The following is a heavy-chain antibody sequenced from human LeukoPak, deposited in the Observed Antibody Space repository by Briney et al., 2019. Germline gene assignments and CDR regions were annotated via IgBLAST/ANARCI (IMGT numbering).Heavy chain of an antibody. CDR1: GFTFSSYW. Sequence: GGSLRLSCAASGFTFSSYWMSWVRQAPGKGLEWVANIKQDGSEKYYVDSVKGRFTISRDNAKNSLYLQMNSLRAEDTAVYYCARIGVVVVAATFYYMDVWGKGTTVTVSS. CDR2: IKQDGSEK. D-gene: IGHD2-15*01. J-gene: IGHJ6*03. V-gene: IGHV3-7*01. CDR3: ARIGVVVVAATFYYMDV.